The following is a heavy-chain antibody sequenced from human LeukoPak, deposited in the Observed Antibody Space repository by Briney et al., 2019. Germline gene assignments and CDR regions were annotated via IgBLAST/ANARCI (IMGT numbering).Heavy chain of an antibody. CDR3: VRDHDWSFDL. CDR1: GFTFSSNW. CDR2: IKPDGSAQ. D-gene: IGHD1-1*01. Sequence: GGSLRLSCATSGFTFSSNWMSWVRHVPGRGLDWVANIKPDGSAQYYAASVKGRFTVSRDNAKNSLYLHVNSLRDEDTAVYYCVRDHDWSFDLWGQGALVTVSS. J-gene: IGHJ4*02. V-gene: IGHV3-7*01.